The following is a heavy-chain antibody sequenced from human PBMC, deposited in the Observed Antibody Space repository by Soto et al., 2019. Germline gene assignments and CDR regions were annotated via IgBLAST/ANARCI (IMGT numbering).Heavy chain of an antibody. CDR1: GDSGNSGRNY. D-gene: IGHD5-12*01. CDR3: ARVPVEMATIGYYYSYGVDG. V-gene: IGHV4-61*01. CDR2: IFYSENT. J-gene: IGHJ6*02. Sequence: WGTVALGCTVSGDSGNSGRNYWSWIRQRQGKGLEYIGYIFYSENTSYHPSLKSRVTISVDTSKNQFSLKLSSVTAADTALYYCARVPVEMATIGYYYSYGVDGWGQGTTVT.